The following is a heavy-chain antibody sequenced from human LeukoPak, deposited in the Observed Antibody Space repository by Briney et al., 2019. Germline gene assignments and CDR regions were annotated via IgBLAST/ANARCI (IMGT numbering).Heavy chain of an antibody. V-gene: IGHV2-70*11. CDR2: IDWDEYK. CDR3: ARGPSATVTSFDY. Sequence: SGPALVKPPQTLTLACTLSGFSLSTRGMCVSWIRQPPGKALEWLPRIDWDEYKYYSTSLKTRLTISKDTSKNQVVLTMTNMDPVDTATYYCARGPSATVTSFDYWGQGTLVTVSS. D-gene: IGHD4-17*01. J-gene: IGHJ4*02. CDR1: GFSLSTRGMC.